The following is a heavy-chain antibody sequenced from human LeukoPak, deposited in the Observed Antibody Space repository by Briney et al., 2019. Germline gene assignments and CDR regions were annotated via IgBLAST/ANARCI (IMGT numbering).Heavy chain of an antibody. CDR3: AVLTSYYYDSSGYNAFDI. CDR2: IYHSGST. CDR1: DGSISSSNW. V-gene: IGHV4-4*02. J-gene: IGHJ3*02. D-gene: IGHD3-22*01. Sequence: SGTLPLTCAVSDGSISSSNWWSWVRQPPGKGLEWIGEIYHSGSTNYNPSLKSRVTISVDKSKNQFSLKLSSVTAADTAVYYCAVLTSYYYDSSGYNAFDIWGQGTMVTVSS.